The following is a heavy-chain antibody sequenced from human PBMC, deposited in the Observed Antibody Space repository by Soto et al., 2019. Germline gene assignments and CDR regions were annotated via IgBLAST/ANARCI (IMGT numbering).Heavy chain of an antibody. CDR3: TSSVTTPFDY. J-gene: IGHJ4*02. V-gene: IGHV3-73*02. CDR1: GFTFSGSA. CDR2: IRSKANSYAT. Sequence: EVQLVESGGGLVQPGGSLKLSCAASGFTFSGSAMHWVRQASGKGLEWVGRIRSKANSYATAYAASVKGRFTISRDDSKNTAYLQMNSLKTEDTAVYYCTSSVTTPFDYWGQGTPVTVSS. D-gene: IGHD4-17*01.